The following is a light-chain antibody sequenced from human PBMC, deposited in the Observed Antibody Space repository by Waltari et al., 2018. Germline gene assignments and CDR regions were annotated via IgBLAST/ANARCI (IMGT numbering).Light chain of an antibody. V-gene: IGKV3-15*01. Sequence: EIVMTQSPPTLSVSPGESATLPCRASESVSGNLAWYQQKPGQAPRLLMYSGSTRATGIPARFSGSGSGREFTLTISSLQSEDFAVYYCQQYNTWPPYTFGQGTKLEIK. J-gene: IGKJ2*01. CDR3: QQYNTWPPYT. CDR2: SGS. CDR1: ESVSGN.